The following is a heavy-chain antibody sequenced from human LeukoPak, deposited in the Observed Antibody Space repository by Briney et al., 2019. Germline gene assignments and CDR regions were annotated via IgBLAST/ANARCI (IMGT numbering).Heavy chain of an antibody. D-gene: IGHD4-17*01. V-gene: IGHV1-8*03. CDR1: GYTFKNYD. Sequence: ASVKVSCKASGYTFKNYDINWVRQATGQGLEWMGWMNPNFGATDYAQKFQGRFTITMDTSINTTYMELSSLRSEDTAVYYCARSRVGNGDYLFEDVWGLGTLVTVSS. J-gene: IGHJ4*02. CDR2: MNPNFGAT. CDR3: ARSRVGNGDYLFEDV.